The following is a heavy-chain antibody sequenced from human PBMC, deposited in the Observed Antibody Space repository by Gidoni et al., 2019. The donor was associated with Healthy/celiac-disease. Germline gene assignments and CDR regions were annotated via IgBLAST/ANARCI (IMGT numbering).Heavy chain of an antibody. CDR3: ARERLVLYSSSRVNWFDP. CDR2: ISRSGSTT. J-gene: IGHJ5*02. V-gene: IGHV3-48*03. CDR1: GFTFSSYE. Sequence: EVQLVASGGGLVQPGGSMTLSCAASGFTFSSYEMHWVRQAPGKGLEWVSDISRSGSTTYDADSVKGRFTISRDNAKNSMYLQMNSLRAEDTAVYYCARERLVLYSSSRVNWFDPWGQGTLVTVSS. D-gene: IGHD6-13*01.